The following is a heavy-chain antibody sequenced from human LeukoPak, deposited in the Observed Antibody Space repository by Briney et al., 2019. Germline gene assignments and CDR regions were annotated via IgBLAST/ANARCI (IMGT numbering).Heavy chain of an antibody. CDR3: ASVAAAGDDYYYYMDV. CDR1: GVSFSGYY. Sequence: SETLSLTCAVYGVSFSGYYWSWIRQPPGKGLEWIGEINHSGSTNYNPSLKSRVTISVDTSKNQFSLKLSSATAADTAVYYCASVAAAGDDYYYYMDVWGKGTTVTVSS. D-gene: IGHD6-13*01. J-gene: IGHJ6*03. V-gene: IGHV4-34*01. CDR2: INHSGST.